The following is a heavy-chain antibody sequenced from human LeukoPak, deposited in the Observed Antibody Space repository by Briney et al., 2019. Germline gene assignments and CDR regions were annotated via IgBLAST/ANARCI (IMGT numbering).Heavy chain of an antibody. D-gene: IGHD1-20*01. V-gene: IGHV1-2*02. CDR1: GYTFTGYY. CDR2: INPNSGGT. CDR3: ARLTGTLPYYFDY. J-gene: IGHJ4*02. Sequence: ASVKVSCKASGYTFTGYYMHWVRQAPGQGLEWMGWINPNSGGTNYAQKFQGRVTMTRDTSISTAYMELSRLRSDDTAVYYCARLTGTLPYYFDYWGQGTLVTVSS.